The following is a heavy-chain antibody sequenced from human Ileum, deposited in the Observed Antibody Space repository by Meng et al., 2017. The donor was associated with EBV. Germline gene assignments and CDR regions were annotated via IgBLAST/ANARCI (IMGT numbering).Heavy chain of an antibody. CDR3: ARGRGYGDYGSLY. Sequence: QGQLQRGGAALLKPSETLSLTCAVYGGSFSGYYWSWIRQPPGKGLEWIGEINHSGSTNYNPSLKSRVTISVDTSKNQFSLKLSSVTAADTAVYYCARGRGYGDYGSLYWGQGTLVTVSS. V-gene: IGHV4-34*01. D-gene: IGHD4-17*01. CDR2: INHSGST. J-gene: IGHJ4*02. CDR1: GGSFSGYY.